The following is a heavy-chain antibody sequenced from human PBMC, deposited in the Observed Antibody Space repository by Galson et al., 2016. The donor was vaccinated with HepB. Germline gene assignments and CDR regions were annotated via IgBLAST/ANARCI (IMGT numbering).Heavy chain of an antibody. CDR2: VYPSGST. J-gene: IGHJ4*02. V-gene: IGHV4-30-2*01. CDR3: ARALIAYCSGGSCPFDY. CDR1: SDSIRRSGFS. D-gene: IGHD2-15*01. Sequence: TLSLTCAVSSDSIRRSGFSWSWIRQPVGRGLEWLGYVYPSGSTYYNPSLNSRVTMSLDRSTNLFSLHLTSVTAADTAVYYCARALIAYCSGGSCPFDYWGRGKLVTVSS.